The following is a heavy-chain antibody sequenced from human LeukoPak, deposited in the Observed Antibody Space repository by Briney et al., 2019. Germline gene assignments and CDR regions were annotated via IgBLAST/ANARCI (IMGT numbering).Heavy chain of an antibody. CDR2: IDPSDSYT. D-gene: IGHD2-2*01. Sequence: GESLKISCKGPGYSFTSYWISWVRQMPGKGLEWMGRIDPSDSYTNYSPSFQGHVTISADKSISTAYLQWSSLKASDTAMYYCARASNHCSSTSCSNPNDYWGQGTLVTVSS. J-gene: IGHJ4*02. CDR1: GYSFTSYW. V-gene: IGHV5-10-1*01. CDR3: ARASNHCSSTSCSNPNDY.